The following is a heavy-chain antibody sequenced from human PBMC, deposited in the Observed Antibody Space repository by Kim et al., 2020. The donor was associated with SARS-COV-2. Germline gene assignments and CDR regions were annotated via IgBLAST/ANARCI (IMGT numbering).Heavy chain of an antibody. CDR1: GFTFDDYA. D-gene: IGHD6-13*01. V-gene: IGHV3-9*01. Sequence: GGSLRLSCAASGFTFDDYAMHWVRQAPGKGLEWVSGISWNSCSIGYADSVKGRFTISRDNAKNSLYLQMNSLRAEDTALYYCAKDNGSSSRLYYYYGMDVWGQGTTGTVSS. CDR3: AKDNGSSSRLYYYYGMDV. J-gene: IGHJ6*02. CDR2: ISWNSCSI.